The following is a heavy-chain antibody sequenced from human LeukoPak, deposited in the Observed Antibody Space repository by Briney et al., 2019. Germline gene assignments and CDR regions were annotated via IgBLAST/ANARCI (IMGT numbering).Heavy chain of an antibody. CDR2: VRYDGSEE. CDR3: AKDRLVKLWFMDS. CDR1: GFMFSTYG. V-gene: IGHV3-30*02. J-gene: IGHJ5*01. Sequence: PGGSLRLSCAASGFMFSTYGMHWVRQAPGKGLQWVAYVRYDGSEELYADSVKGRFTSSRDNSKNTLYLQMNSLKAEDTAVYYCAKDRLVKLWFMDSWGQGTLVTVSS. D-gene: IGHD2-8*01.